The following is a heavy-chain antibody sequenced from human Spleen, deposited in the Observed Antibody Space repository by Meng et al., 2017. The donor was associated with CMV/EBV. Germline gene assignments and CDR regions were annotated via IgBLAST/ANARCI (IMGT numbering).Heavy chain of an antibody. V-gene: IGHV1-46*01. J-gene: IGHJ4*02. CDR1: GYTFTGYY. D-gene: IGHD6-13*01. CDR2: INPSGGST. CDR3: ARDQGIAAAGTVD. Sequence: KASGYTFTGYYMHWVRQAPGQGLEWMGIINPSGGSTSYAQKFQGRVTMTRDTSTSTVYMELSSLRSEDTAVYYCARDQGIAAAGTVDWGQGTLVTVSS.